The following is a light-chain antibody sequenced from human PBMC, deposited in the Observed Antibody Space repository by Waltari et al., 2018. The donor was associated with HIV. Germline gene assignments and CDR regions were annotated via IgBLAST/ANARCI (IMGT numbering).Light chain of an antibody. J-gene: IGLJ1*01. CDR3: CAYAGFSTYL. Sequence: QSALTQSASVSASPGQSITISCTGSSSDIGTYNLVSWFQQHPGKAPRLLIYEVKNRPAGVSPRFSGSKSGNTASLTIPGLQAADEADYHCCAYAGFSTYLFGPGTKVTVL. V-gene: IGLV2-23*02. CDR2: EVK. CDR1: SSDIGTYNL.